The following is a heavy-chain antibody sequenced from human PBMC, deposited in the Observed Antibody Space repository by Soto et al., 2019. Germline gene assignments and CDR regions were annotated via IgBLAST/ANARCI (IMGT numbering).Heavy chain of an antibody. CDR3: ADCVQRHCSGGSCYSVY. J-gene: IGHJ4*02. D-gene: IGHD2-15*01. V-gene: IGHV3-23*01. CDR1: GFTFSSYA. Sequence: GGSLRLSCAASGFTFSSYAMSWVRQAPGKGLEWVSAISGSGGSTYYADSVKRRFTISRDNSKNTLYLQMNSLRAEDTAVYYCADCVQRHCSGGSCYSVYWGQGTLVTVSS. CDR2: ISGSGGST.